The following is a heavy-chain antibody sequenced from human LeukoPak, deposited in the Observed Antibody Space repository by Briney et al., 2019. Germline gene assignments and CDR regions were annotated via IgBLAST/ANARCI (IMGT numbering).Heavy chain of an antibody. D-gene: IGHD2-15*01. CDR1: GFTFSSYA. CDR2: ISYDGSNK. V-gene: IGHV3-30*04. Sequence: GGSLRLSCAASGFTFSSYAMHWVRQAPGKGLEWVAVISYDGSNKYYADSVKGRFTISRDNSKNTLYLQMNSLRAEDTAVYYCARGAVGYCSGGSCPPFDYWGQGTLVTVSS. J-gene: IGHJ4*02. CDR3: ARGAVGYCSGGSCPPFDY.